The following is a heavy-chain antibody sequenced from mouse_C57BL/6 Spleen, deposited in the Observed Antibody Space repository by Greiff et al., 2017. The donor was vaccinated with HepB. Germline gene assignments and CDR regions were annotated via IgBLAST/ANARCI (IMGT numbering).Heavy chain of an antibody. J-gene: IGHJ1*03. D-gene: IGHD3-3*01. CDR2: IYPGDGDT. CDR3: ARRAGTEYFDV. CDR1: GYAFSSSW. V-gene: IGHV1-82*01. Sequence: VKLQESGPELVKPGASVKISCKASGYAFSSSWMNWVKQRPGKGLEWIGRIYPGDGDTNYNGKFKGKATLTADKSSSTAYMQLSSLISEDSAVYFCARRAGTEYFDVWGTGTTVTVAS.